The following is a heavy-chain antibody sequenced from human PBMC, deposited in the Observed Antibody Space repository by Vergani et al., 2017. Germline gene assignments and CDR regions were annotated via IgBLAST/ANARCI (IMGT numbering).Heavy chain of an antibody. J-gene: IGHJ3*02. Sequence: EVQLLESGGGLVQPGGSLRLSCAASGFTFSSYAMSWVRQAPGKGLEWVSAISGSGGSTYYADSVKGRFTISRDNSKNTLYLQMNSLRAEDTAVYYCAKAFCCTNGVLSSDAFDIWGQGTMVTVSS. CDR2: ISGSGGST. CDR3: AKAFCCTNGVLSSDAFDI. V-gene: IGHV3-23*01. CDR1: GFTFSSYA. D-gene: IGHD2-8*01.